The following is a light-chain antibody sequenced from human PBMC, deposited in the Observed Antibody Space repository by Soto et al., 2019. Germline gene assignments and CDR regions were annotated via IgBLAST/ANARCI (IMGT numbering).Light chain of an antibody. CDR3: QQYKSFSLT. CDR1: QSVDSW. Sequence: DIQMTQSPSTLSASIGDRVTITCRASQSVDSWLAWYQQKPGKAPKLLIYKTSNLESGVPSRFSGSGSGTEFSLTISSLQPDDGATYYCQQYKSFSLTFAGGTRVEGK. V-gene: IGKV1-5*03. J-gene: IGKJ4*01. CDR2: KTS.